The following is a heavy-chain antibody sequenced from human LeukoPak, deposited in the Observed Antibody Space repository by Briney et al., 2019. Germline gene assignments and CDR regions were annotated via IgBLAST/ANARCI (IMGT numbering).Heavy chain of an antibody. CDR3: ARAVATIYFDY. V-gene: IGHV1-69*13. D-gene: IGHD5-12*01. J-gene: IGHJ4*02. CDR2: IIPIFGTA. CDR1: GYTFTNYG. Sequence: SVKVSCKASGYTFTNYGISWVGQAPGQGLEWMGGIIPIFGTANYAQKFQGRVTITADESTSTAYMELSSLRSEDTTVYYCARAVATIYFDYWGQGTLVTVSS.